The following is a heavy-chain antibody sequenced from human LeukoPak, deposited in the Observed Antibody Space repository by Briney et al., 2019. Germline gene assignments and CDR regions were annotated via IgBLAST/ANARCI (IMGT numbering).Heavy chain of an antibody. J-gene: IGHJ1*01. V-gene: IGHV3-23*01. CDR1: GPTLSSDA. CDR2: ISGSGGST. Sequence: LPRGCLRLAFSASGPTLSSDAIGSGPQTPGRRGERGSAISGSGGSTYYPDPRKGRFTISRDNSKNTLYLQMNSLRAEDTAVYYCAKEDSRVETTLAEYFQHWGQGTLVTVSS. D-gene: IGHD3-22*01. CDR3: AKEDSRVETTLAEYFQH.